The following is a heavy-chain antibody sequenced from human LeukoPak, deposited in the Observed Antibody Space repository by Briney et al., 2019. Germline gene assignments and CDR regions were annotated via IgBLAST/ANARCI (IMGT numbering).Heavy chain of an antibody. J-gene: IGHJ5*02. CDR3: ARAFITMVRGVITKPSNWFDP. D-gene: IGHD3-10*01. Sequence: SETLSLTCAVSGYSISSGYYWGWIRPPPGKGLEWIGSIYHSGSTYYNPSLKSRVTISVDTSKNQFSLKLSSVTAADTAVYYCARAFITMVRGVITKPSNWFDPWGQGTLVTVSS. CDR1: GYSISSGYY. V-gene: IGHV4-38-2*01. CDR2: IYHSGST.